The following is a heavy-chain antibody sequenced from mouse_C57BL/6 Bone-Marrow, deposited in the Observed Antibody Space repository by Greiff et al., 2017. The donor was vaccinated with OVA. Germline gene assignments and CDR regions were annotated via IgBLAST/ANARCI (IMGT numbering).Heavy chain of an antibody. CDR2: FYPGSGSI. J-gene: IGHJ3*01. CDR3: ARHETGYDHAAWFAY. V-gene: IGHV1-62-2*01. D-gene: IGHD2-2*01. Sequence: VQRVESGAELVKPGASVKLSCKASGYTFTEYTIHWVKQRSGQGLEWIGWFYPGSGSIKYNEKFKDKATLTADKSSSTVYMELSRLTSEDSAVYFCARHETGYDHAAWFAYWGQGTLVTVSA. CDR1: GYTFTEYT.